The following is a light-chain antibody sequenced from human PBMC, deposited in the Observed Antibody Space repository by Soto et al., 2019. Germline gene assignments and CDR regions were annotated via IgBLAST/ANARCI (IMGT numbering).Light chain of an antibody. CDR2: HNS. J-gene: IGLJ3*02. Sequence: QSVLTQPPSASGTPGQRVTISCSGSSSNVGSHIVNWYRQLPGTAPKLLIYHNSQRPSGVPDRFSGSKSGTSASLAISGPQSDDEADYYCAAWDDSLIWVFGGGTKLTVL. CDR1: SSNVGSHI. V-gene: IGLV1-44*01. CDR3: AAWDDSLIWV.